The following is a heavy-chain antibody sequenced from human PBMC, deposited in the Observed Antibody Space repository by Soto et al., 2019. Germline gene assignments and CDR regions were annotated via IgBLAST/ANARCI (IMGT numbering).Heavy chain of an antibody. CDR2: ISHDGNDL. J-gene: IGHJ6*02. V-gene: IGHV3-30*09. CDR1: GFTFSASD. D-gene: IGHD6-19*01. CDR3: AKDLEEQWLTNYYYNYGLDV. Sequence: QPGGSLRLSCVASGFTFSASDMHWVRQAPGKGLEWVALISHDGNDLFYADSVKGRFAISRDNYRNTLFLQMNSLRVDDTALYYCAKDLEEQWLTNYYYNYGLDVWGQGTRVTVSS.